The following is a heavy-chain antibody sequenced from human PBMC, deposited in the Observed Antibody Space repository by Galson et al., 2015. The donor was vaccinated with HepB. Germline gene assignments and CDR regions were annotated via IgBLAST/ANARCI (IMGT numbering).Heavy chain of an antibody. J-gene: IGHJ3*02. Sequence: SLRLSCAASGFTVSSNYMSWVRQAPGKGLEWVSVIYSGGSTYYADSVKGRFTISRDNSKNTQYLQMNSMRAEDTAVDYCASSDSSGFDAFDIWGQGTMVTVSS. CDR3: ASSDSSGFDAFDI. V-gene: IGHV3-53*01. CDR1: GFTVSSNY. D-gene: IGHD3-22*01. CDR2: IYSGGST.